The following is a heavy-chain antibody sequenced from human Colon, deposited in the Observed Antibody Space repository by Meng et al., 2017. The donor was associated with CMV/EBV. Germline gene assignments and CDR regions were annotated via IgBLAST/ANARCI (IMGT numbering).Heavy chain of an antibody. CDR2: IDTGGSTI. CDR1: GFTFSNYE. J-gene: IGHJ4*02. CDR3: ARDEAAGGIDY. D-gene: IGHD6-13*01. Sequence: GESLKISCAASGFTFSNYEMAWVRQAPEEGLEWISYIDTGGSTIQYADSVKGRFTISRDNAKKSLYLQMNSLRAEDTAVYYCARDEAAGGIDYWGQGTLVTVSS. V-gene: IGHV3-48*03.